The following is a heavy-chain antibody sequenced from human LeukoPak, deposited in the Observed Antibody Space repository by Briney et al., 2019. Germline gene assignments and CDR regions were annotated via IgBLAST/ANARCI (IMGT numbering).Heavy chain of an antibody. CDR1: GFTVSSNY. CDR2: MNQDGSEK. V-gene: IGHV3-7*01. Sequence: GGSLRLSCVASGFTVSSNYVSWVRQPPGKGLEWVANMNQDGSEKDYVDSVKGRFTISRDNARNSLFLQMSSLRAEDTAVYYCATYTHWVAGDVWGQGTTVTVSS. J-gene: IGHJ6*02. D-gene: IGHD3-16*01. CDR3: ATYTHWVAGDV.